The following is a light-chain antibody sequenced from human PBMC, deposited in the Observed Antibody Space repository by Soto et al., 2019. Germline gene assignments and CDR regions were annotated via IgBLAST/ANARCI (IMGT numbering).Light chain of an antibody. Sequence: QSVLTQPRSVSGSPGQSVTISCTGTSSDVGYSNYVSWYQQHPGKSPKLMIYDVNERPSGVPDRFSGSKSGNTASLTISGLLAEDEAEYYCCSYSGSYTFVLFGGGTKLTVL. V-gene: IGLV2-11*01. CDR1: SSDVGYSNY. CDR2: DVN. CDR3: CSYSGSYTFVL. J-gene: IGLJ2*01.